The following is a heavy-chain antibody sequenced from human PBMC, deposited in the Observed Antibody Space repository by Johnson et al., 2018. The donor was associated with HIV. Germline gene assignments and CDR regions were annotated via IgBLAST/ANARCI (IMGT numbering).Heavy chain of an antibody. D-gene: IGHD3-16*02. CDR3: ARGLMITFGGVIVPYVFDI. CDR1: GVTISSFW. CDR2: ISGARSSP. Sequence: MVLVESGGRVFQPGGSLRLSCPGSGVTISSFWMHLVRQVPGKGLTSVSRISGARSSPSSSDSATRRFTIPSANDKKSRYLQMNSLRAEDTALFYFARGLMITFGGVIVPYVFDIWGQGTMVTVSS. V-gene: IGHV3-74*02. J-gene: IGHJ3*02.